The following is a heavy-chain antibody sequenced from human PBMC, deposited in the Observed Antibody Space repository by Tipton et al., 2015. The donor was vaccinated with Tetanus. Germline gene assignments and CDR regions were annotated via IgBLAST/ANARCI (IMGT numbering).Heavy chain of an antibody. J-gene: IGHJ2*01. D-gene: IGHD2-15*01. CDR3: ARRRSAVLGGSYHWYFDL. CDR2: VDPRDSGA. Sequence: VQLVQSGAEVKKPGESLKISCQGSGYNFSYYSIDWVRHMPGKGLEWMGIVDPRDSGATYGPSFQGQVTISTDKSISTAYVQWGSLQASDTAIYYCARRRSAVLGGSYHWYFDLWGRGTLVTVSS. CDR1: GYNFSYYS. V-gene: IGHV5-51*01.